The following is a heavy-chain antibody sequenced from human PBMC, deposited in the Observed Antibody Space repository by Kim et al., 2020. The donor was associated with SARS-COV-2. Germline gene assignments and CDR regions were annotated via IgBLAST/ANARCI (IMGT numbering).Heavy chain of an antibody. CDR1: GGSISSSSYY. Sequence: SETLSLTCTVSGGSISSSSYYWGWIRQRPGKGLEWIGSIYYSGSTYYNPFLKRRVTISVDTSKNQVFLKMSSVTAADTAVYYCERHHTAMFDYGMDVWG. CDR2: IYYSGST. V-gene: IGHV4-39*01. D-gene: IGHD5-18*01. CDR3: ERHHTAMFDYGMDV. J-gene: IGHJ6*02.